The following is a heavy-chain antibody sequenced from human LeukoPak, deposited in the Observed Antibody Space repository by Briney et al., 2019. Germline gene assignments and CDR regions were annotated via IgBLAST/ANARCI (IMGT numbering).Heavy chain of an antibody. CDR1: GYSFATYW. CDR3: ARPRRGNMALDY. Sequence: GESLKISCKGSGYSFATYWIAWVRQMPGKGLEWMGIIYAGDSDSRYSPSFQGQVTFSADKSISTAYLQWSSLKASDTAMYYCARPRRGNMALDYWGQGTLVTVSS. D-gene: IGHD4-23*01. J-gene: IGHJ4*02. V-gene: IGHV5-51*01. CDR2: IYAGDSDS.